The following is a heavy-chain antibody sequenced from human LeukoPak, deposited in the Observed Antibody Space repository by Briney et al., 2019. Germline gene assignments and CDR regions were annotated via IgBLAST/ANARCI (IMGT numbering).Heavy chain of an antibody. CDR3: VKAGDYVGNSGYFHH. Sequence: GGSLRLFCSASGHTFNSYDMQWAPHARGRGLEYVSAFSRYCVSTYYAGSVKGRFTLSRDNSKNTLYLQMSSLRAEDTAVYYCVKAGDYVGNSGYFHHWGEGTLVTVSS. D-gene: IGHD4-23*01. J-gene: IGHJ1*01. CDR2: FSRYCVST. V-gene: IGHV3-64D*06. CDR1: GHTFNSYD.